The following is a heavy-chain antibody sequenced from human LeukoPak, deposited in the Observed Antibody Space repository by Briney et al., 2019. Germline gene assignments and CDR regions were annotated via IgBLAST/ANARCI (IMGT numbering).Heavy chain of an antibody. CDR2: ISYDGSNK. V-gene: IGHV3-30*19. J-gene: IGHJ3*02. Sequence: GGSLRLSCAASGFTFSSYGMHWVRQAPGKGLEWVAVISYDGSNKYYADSVKGRFTISRDNSKNTLYLQMNSLRAEDTAVYYCARAGYSYGFDYNAFDIWSQGTMVTVSS. D-gene: IGHD5-18*01. CDR1: GFTFSSYG. CDR3: ARAGYSYGFDYNAFDI.